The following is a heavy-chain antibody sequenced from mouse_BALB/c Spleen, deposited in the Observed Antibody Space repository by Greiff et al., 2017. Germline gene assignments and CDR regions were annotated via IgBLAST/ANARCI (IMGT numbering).Heavy chain of an antibody. CDR2: ISSGGST. CDR1: GFTFSSYA. V-gene: IGHV5-6-5*01. J-gene: IGHJ4*01. D-gene: IGHD2-3*01. CDR3: ARGYDGYPYYYAMDY. Sequence: EVQVVESGGGLVKPGGSLKLSCAASGFTFSSYAMSWVRQTPEKRLEWVASISSGGSTYYPDSVKGRFTISRDNARNILYLQMSSLRSEDTAMYYCARGYDGYPYYYAMDYWGQGTSVTVSS.